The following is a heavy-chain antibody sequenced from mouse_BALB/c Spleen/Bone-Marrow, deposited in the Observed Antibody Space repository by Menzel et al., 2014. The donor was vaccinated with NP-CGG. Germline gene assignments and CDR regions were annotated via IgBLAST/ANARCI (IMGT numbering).Heavy chain of an antibody. Sequence: EVQLQQSGAGLVKPGASVKLSCTASGFNIKDTYMHWVKQRPEQGLEWIGRIDPANGNTKYDPKFQGKATITADTSSNTAYLQLSSLTSEDTAVYYCARGGTTATWYFDVWGAGTTVTVSS. CDR2: IDPANGNT. CDR1: GFNIKDTY. D-gene: IGHD1-2*01. J-gene: IGHJ1*01. V-gene: IGHV14-3*02. CDR3: ARGGTTATWYFDV.